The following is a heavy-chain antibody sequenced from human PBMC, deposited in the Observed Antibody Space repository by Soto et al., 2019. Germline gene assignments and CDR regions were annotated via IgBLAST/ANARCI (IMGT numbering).Heavy chain of an antibody. Sequence: SETLSLTCTVSGGSISSGDYYWSWIRQHPGKGLEWIGTVYFSGTTYYNPSLKSRVTISVDTSKSQFSLKLSSVTAADTAVYYCARRDRSGFSYWFDTWGQGPLVTVSS. D-gene: IGHD3-22*01. CDR2: VYFSGTT. V-gene: IGHV4-31*03. J-gene: IGHJ5*02. CDR3: ARRDRSGFSYWFDT. CDR1: GGSISSGDYY.